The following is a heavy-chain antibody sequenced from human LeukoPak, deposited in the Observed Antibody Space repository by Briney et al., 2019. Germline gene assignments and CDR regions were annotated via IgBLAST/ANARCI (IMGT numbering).Heavy chain of an antibody. V-gene: IGHV4-61*01. CDR1: NYSISSGYY. CDR2: IYYSGST. J-gene: IGHJ6*03. D-gene: IGHD2-15*01. CDR3: ARGGGGPYYYYYMDV. Sequence: SETLSLTCTVSNYSISSGYYWGWIRQPPGKGLEWIGYIYYSGSTNYNPSLKSRVTISVDTSKNQFSLKLSSVTAADTAVYYCARGGGGPYYYYYMDVWGKGTTVTVSS.